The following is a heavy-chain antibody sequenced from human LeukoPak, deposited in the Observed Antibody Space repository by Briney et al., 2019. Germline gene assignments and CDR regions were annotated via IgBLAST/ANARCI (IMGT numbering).Heavy chain of an antibody. J-gene: IGHJ5*02. V-gene: IGHV3-23*01. Sequence: SGGSLRLSCAASGFTFSSYGMSWGRQAPGKGLEWVSAISGSGGSTYYADSVKGRFTISRDNSKNTLYLQMTSLRAEDTAVYSCARGADGVSSNSRGWFDPWGQGTLVTVSS. CDR3: ARGADGVSSNSRGWFDP. CDR1: GFTFSSYG. CDR2: ISGSGGST. D-gene: IGHD2-15*01.